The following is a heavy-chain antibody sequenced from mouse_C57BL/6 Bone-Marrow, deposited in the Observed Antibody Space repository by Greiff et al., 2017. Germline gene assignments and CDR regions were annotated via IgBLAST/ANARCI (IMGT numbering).Heavy chain of an antibody. J-gene: IGHJ4*01. Sequence: VQLQQSGPELVKPGASVKISCKASGYSFTSYYLHWVKQRPGQGLEWIGWIYPGSGNTKYNEKFKGKATLTADTSSSTAYMQLSSLTSEDSAVYYCARDYGSSYGYAMDYWGQGTSVTVSS. CDR1: GYSFTSYY. V-gene: IGHV1-66*01. CDR2: IYPGSGNT. CDR3: ARDYGSSYGYAMDY. D-gene: IGHD1-1*01.